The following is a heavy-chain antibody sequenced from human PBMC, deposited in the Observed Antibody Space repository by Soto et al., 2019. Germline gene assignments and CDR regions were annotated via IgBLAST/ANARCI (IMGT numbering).Heavy chain of an antibody. CDR1: GFTFSSYA. Sequence: QVQLVESGGGVVQPGRSLRLSCAASGFTFSSYAMHWVRQAPGKGLEWVAVISYDGSNKYYADSVKGRFTISRDNSKNTLYLQMNSLRAEDTAVYYCAREWSSSWYGYFDYWGQGTLVTVSS. CDR2: ISYDGSNK. D-gene: IGHD6-13*01. J-gene: IGHJ4*02. CDR3: AREWSSSWYGYFDY. V-gene: IGHV3-30-3*01.